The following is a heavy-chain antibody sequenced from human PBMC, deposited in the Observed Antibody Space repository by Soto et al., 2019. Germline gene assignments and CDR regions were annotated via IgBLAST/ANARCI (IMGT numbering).Heavy chain of an antibody. CDR3: ARELQFPHQETGMDV. D-gene: IGHD6-19*01. CDR2: IDPTGGRT. Sequence: QVHLVQSGAEVKKPGASVKVSCKASGYTFENYYMHWVRQAPGQGLEWLGIIDPTGGRTTYAQKLRDRVTMTRDTSTSTVYMELSSLRSNDTALYYCARELQFPHQETGMDVWGQGTTVTVSS. J-gene: IGHJ6*02. V-gene: IGHV1-46*02. CDR1: GYTFENYY.